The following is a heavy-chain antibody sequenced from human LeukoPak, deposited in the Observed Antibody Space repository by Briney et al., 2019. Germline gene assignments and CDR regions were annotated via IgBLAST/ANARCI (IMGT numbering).Heavy chain of an antibody. CDR3: ARSRQPVRYCSSTSCFDWFDP. Sequence: ASVKVSCEASGGTFSSYAISWVRQAPGQGLEWMGGIIPIFGTANYAQKFQGRVTITADESTSTAYMELSSLRSEDTAVYYCARSRQPVRYCSSTSCFDWFDPWGQGTLVTVSS. CDR1: GGTFSSYA. J-gene: IGHJ5*02. V-gene: IGHV1-69*13. CDR2: IIPIFGTA. D-gene: IGHD2-2*01.